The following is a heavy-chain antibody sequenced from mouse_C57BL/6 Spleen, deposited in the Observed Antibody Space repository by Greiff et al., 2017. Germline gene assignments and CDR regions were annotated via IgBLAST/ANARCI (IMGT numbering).Heavy chain of an antibody. D-gene: IGHD2-3*01. V-gene: IGHV1-82*01. CDR3: ARQGDGYPY. CDR2: IYPGDGDT. CDR1: GYAFSSSW. Sequence: QVQLQQSGPELVKPGASVKISCKASGYAFSSSWMNWVKQRPGKGLEWIGRIYPGDGDTNYNGKFKGKATLTADKSSSTAYMQLSSLTSEDSAVYFCARQGDGYPYWGQGTLVTVSA. J-gene: IGHJ3*01.